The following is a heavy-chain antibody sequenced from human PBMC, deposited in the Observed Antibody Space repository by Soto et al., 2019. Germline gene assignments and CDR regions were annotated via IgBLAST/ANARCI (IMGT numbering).Heavy chain of an antibody. CDR1: GFTFSSYS. CDR3: ARDPVVPAAIERYYYYGMDV. D-gene: IGHD2-2*02. J-gene: IGHJ6*02. Sequence: PGGSLRLSCAASGFTFSSYSMNWVRQAPGKGLEWVSSISSSSSYIYYADSVKGRFTISRDNAKNSLYLQMNSLRAEDTAVYYCARDPVVPAAIERYYYYGMDVWGQGTTVTVS. CDR2: ISSSSSYI. V-gene: IGHV3-21*01.